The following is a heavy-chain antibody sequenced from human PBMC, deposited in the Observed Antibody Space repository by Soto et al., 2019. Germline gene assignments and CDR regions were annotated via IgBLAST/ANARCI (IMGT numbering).Heavy chain of an antibody. D-gene: IGHD2-15*01. CDR1: GFTVSSNY. CDR3: ATAKLLLPWLFDY. CDR2: IYSGGST. J-gene: IGHJ4*02. Sequence: PGGSLRLSCAASGFTVSSNYMSWVRQAPGKGLEWVSVIYSGGSTYDADSVKGRFTISRDDSKNTLVLQMKSLRAEDTAVYYCATAKLLLPWLFDYWGQGTLVTVSS. V-gene: IGHV3-66*01.